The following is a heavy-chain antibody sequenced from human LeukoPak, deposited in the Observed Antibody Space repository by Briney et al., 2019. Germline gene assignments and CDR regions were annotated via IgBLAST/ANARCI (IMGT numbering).Heavy chain of an antibody. D-gene: IGHD2-15*01. Sequence: GGSLRLSCAASGFTVSSNYMSWVRQAPGKGLEWVSVIYSGGDTYYTDSVKGRFTISRHNSKNTLYLQMNSLRAEDTAVYYCARDSCGGGSCYSDSWGQGTLVTLSS. CDR1: GFTVSSNY. J-gene: IGHJ4*02. V-gene: IGHV3-53*04. CDR2: IYSGGDT. CDR3: ARDSCGGGSCYSDS.